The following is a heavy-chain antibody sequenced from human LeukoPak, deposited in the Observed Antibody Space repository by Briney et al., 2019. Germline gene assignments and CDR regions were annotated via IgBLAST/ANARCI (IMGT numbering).Heavy chain of an antibody. J-gene: IGHJ1*01. V-gene: IGHV1-2*02. Sequence: ASVKVSCKASGHTFVGYYLHWVRQAPGQGLEWMAWIDPSTGNTHYAQKFQGRITVTRDTSISTTYMELSWLTSDDTALYYCAREYSASEHWGQGTLVTVSS. D-gene: IGHD4-11*01. CDR1: GHTFVGYY. CDR3: AREYSASEH. CDR2: IDPSTGNT.